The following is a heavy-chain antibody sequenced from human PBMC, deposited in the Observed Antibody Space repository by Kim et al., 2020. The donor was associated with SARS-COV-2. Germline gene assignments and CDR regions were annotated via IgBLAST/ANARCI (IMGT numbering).Heavy chain of an antibody. V-gene: IGHV4-59*01. CDR2: IYYSGST. D-gene: IGHD5-18*01. J-gene: IGHJ2*01. CDR3: ARVPGYTAMGDWYFDL. Sequence: SETLSLTCTVSGGSISSYYWSWIRQPPGKGLEWIGYIYYSGSTNYNPSLKSRVTISVDTSKNQFSLKLSSVTAADTAVYYCARVPGYTAMGDWYFDLWGRGTLVTVSS. CDR1: GGSISSYY.